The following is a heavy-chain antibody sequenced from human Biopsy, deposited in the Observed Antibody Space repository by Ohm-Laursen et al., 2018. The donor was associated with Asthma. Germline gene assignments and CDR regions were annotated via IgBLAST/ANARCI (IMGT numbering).Heavy chain of an antibody. CDR1: GGTFNTYA. D-gene: IGHD2-2*01. V-gene: IGHV1-69*01. CDR2: INSVFGTT. J-gene: IGHJ4*02. Sequence: SSVKVSCKSLGGTFNTYAIGWVRQAPGQGLEWMGGINSVFGTTTYPQKFQDRVTITADYSTSTVYMELSSLRSEDTAVYYCARKAGSCISRTCYSLDFWGQGTLVTVSS. CDR3: ARKAGSCISRTCYSLDF.